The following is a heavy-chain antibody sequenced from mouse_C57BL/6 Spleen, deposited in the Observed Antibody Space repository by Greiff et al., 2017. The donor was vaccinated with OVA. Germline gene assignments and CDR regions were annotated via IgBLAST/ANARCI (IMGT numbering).Heavy chain of an antibody. Sequence: VMLVESGAELVKPGASVKISCKASGYAFSSYWMNWVKQRPGKGLEWIGQIYPGDGDTNYNGKLKGKATLTAAKSSSTAYMQLSSLTSEDSAVYFCSNYYGSSPFAYWGQGTLVTVSA. CDR1: GYAFSSYW. CDR3: SNYYGSSPFAY. J-gene: IGHJ3*01. D-gene: IGHD1-1*01. CDR2: IYPGDGDT. V-gene: IGHV1-80*01.